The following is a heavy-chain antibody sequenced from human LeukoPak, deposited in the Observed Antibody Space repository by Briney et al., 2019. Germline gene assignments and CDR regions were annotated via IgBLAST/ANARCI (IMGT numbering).Heavy chain of an antibody. V-gene: IGHV4-31*03. D-gene: IGHD2-15*01. CDR3: ARDTGRYCSGGSCPPYNWFDP. J-gene: IGHJ5*02. CDR1: GGSISSGGYY. Sequence: SETLSLTCTVSGGSISSGGYYWSWIRQHPGKGLEWIGYIYYSGSTYYNPSLKSRVTISVDTSKNQFSLKLSSVTAADTAVYYCARDTGRYCSGGSCPPYNWFDPWGQGTLVTVSS. CDR2: IYYSGST.